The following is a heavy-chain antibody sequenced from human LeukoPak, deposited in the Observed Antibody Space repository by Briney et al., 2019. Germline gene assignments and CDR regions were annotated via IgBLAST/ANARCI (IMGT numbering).Heavy chain of an antibody. V-gene: IGHV3-53*01. Sequence: PGGSLRLSCAASGFTVSSNYMSWVRQAPRKGLEWVSILYASGSAYYADSVKGRFTISRDNSKNTLYLQMNSLRAEDTAVYYCARVIAAAGIDYFDYWGQGTLVTVSS. J-gene: IGHJ4*02. CDR2: LYASGSA. CDR3: ARVIAAAGIDYFDY. D-gene: IGHD6-13*01. CDR1: GFTVSSNY.